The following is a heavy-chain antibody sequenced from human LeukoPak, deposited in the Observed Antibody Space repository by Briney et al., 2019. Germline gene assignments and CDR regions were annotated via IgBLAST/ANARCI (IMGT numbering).Heavy chain of an antibody. CDR1: GGTFSSYA. Sequence: ASVKVSCKASGGTFSSYAISWVRQAPGQGLEWMGGIIPIFGTANYAQKFQGRVTITADESTSTAYMELRSLRSDDTAVYYCARDGQYGDDILTGYSVWSNWGQGTLVTVSS. J-gene: IGHJ4*02. CDR2: IIPIFGTA. D-gene: IGHD3-9*01. V-gene: IGHV1-69*13. CDR3: ARDGQYGDDILTGYSVWSN.